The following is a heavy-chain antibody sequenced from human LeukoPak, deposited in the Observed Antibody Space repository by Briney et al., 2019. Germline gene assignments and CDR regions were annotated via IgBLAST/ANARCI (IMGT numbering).Heavy chain of an antibody. CDR2: ITRSGGST. CDR3: ASEYNIGGFDY. CDR1: GFTFSSYA. Sequence: PGGSLRLSCAASGFTFSSYAMSWVRQAPGKGLEWVSAITRSGGSTYYADSVKGWFTISRDNSRNTLYLQMNSLRAEDTAVYFCASEYNIGGFDYWGQGTLVTVSS. D-gene: IGHD6-19*01. J-gene: IGHJ4*02. V-gene: IGHV3-23*01.